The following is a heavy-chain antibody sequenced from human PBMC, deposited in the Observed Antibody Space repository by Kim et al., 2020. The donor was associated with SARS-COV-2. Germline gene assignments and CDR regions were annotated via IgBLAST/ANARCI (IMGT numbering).Heavy chain of an antibody. V-gene: IGHV1-69*04. CDR2: IIPILGVT. D-gene: IGHD3-22*01. CDR3: ARDGEDFGYNSDVAFDI. Sequence: SVKVSCKVSGGTFSNYGINWVRQAPGLGLEWMGRIIPILGVTNYAQRLQDRFTIIADKSTGVVDMELSSLRSEDTGVYYCARDGEDFGYNSDVAFDIWG. J-gene: IGHJ3*02. CDR1: GGTFSNYG.